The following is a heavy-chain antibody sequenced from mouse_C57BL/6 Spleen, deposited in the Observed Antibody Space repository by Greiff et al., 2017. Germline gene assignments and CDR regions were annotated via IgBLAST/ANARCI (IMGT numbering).Heavy chain of an antibody. V-gene: IGHV1-53*01. D-gene: IGHD2-1*01. CDR2: INPSNGGT. CDR1: GYTFTSYW. Sequence: QVQLQQPGAELVKPGASVKLSCKASGYTFTSYWMPWVKQRPGQGLEWIGNINPSNGGTNYNEKFKSKATLTVDKSSSTAYMQLSSLTSEDSAVYYCARYGNYDYYDMDYWGQGTSVTVSS. J-gene: IGHJ4*01. CDR3: ARYGNYDYYDMDY.